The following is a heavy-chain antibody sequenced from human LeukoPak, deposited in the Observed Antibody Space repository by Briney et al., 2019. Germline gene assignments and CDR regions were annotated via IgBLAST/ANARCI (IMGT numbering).Heavy chain of an antibody. D-gene: IGHD6-19*01. CDR3: ARGGGSGWYIDY. V-gene: IGHV4-34*01. CDR1: GGSFSGYY. Sequence: SETLSLTCAVYGGSFSGYYWSWIRQPPGKGLEWIGEINHSGSTNYNPSLKSRVTISVDTSKNQFSLKLSSVTAADTAVYYCARGGGSGWYIDYWGQGTLVTVPS. J-gene: IGHJ4*02. CDR2: INHSGST.